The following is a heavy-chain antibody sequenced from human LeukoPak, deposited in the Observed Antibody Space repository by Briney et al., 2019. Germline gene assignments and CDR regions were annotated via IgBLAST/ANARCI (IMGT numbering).Heavy chain of an antibody. D-gene: IGHD2-2*01. CDR1: GYTFTDYY. Sequence: GASVKVSRRASGYTFTDYYIHWVRQAPGQGLEWMGWINPDNGGTNYAQKFQGRVTMTRDTSIRTVYMDLSRLRSDDTAVFYCTREARVGNWFDPWGKGTQVTVSS. CDR2: INPDNGGT. V-gene: IGHV1-2*02. J-gene: IGHJ5*02. CDR3: TREARVGNWFDP.